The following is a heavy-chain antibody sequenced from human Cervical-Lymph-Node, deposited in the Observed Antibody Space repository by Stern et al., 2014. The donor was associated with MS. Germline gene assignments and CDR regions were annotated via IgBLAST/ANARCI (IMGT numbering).Heavy chain of an antibody. D-gene: IGHD2-15*01. V-gene: IGHV4-59*01. CDR1: GGSFNNYY. CDR3: ARVDDCSGGTCFSTSWFDP. Sequence: QVQLQESGPGLVKPSETLSLTCTVPGGSFNNYYWSWIRQPPGKGLEWIGYIYQDGSTKYNPSLKSRVTISLHTSKKQFSLRLTSVTAADTAVYYCARVDDCSGGTCFSTSWFDPWGQGTLVTVSS. J-gene: IGHJ5*02. CDR2: IYQDGST.